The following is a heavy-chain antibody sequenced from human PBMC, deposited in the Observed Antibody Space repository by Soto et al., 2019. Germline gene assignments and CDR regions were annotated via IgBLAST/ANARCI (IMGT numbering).Heavy chain of an antibody. Sequence: GGSRRRSCAASGFTFSSYEMNWVRQAPGKGLEWVSYISSSGGTIYYADFVKGRFTISRDNAKNSLYLQTNSLRAEDTAVYYCARDGGKYCSSTSCYAWGQGTLVTVSS. V-gene: IGHV3-48*03. D-gene: IGHD2-2*01. CDR3: ARDGGKYCSSTSCYA. CDR2: ISSSGGTI. J-gene: IGHJ5*02. CDR1: GFTFSSYE.